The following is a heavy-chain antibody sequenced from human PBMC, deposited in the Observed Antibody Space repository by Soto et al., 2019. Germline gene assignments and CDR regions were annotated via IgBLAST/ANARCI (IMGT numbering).Heavy chain of an antibody. CDR3: ARKAVAGTIFDY. CDR1: GFTFSSHW. D-gene: IGHD6-19*01. V-gene: IGHV3-7*01. J-gene: IGHJ4*02. Sequence: GGSLKLSCAASGFTFSSHWLTWVRQAPGKGLECVANINQDGSEKYYVDSVKGRFTISRDNAKSSLCLQMHSLRVEDTAVYYCARKAVAGTIFDYWGQGTVVTVSS. CDR2: INQDGSEK.